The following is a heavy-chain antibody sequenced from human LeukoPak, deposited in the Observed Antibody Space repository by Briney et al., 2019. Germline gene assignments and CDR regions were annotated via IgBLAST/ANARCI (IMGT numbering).Heavy chain of an antibody. J-gene: IGHJ6*03. Sequence: ASVKVSCKASGYTFTSYGISWVRQAPGQGLEWMGWISAYNGNTNYAQKLQGRVTMTTDTSTSTAYMELRSLRSDDTAVYYCARDMFITMVRGGVYYYYYYMDVWGKGTTVTVSS. D-gene: IGHD3-10*01. CDR1: GYTFTSYG. CDR3: ARDMFITMVRGGVYYYYYYMDV. CDR2: ISAYNGNT. V-gene: IGHV1-18*01.